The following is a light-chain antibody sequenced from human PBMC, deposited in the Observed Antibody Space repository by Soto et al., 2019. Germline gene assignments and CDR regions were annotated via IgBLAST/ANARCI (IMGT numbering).Light chain of an antibody. V-gene: IGKV3-11*01. J-gene: IGKJ5*01. CDR1: QSVSSY. CDR3: PQRSNWPIT. CDR2: DAS. Sequence: EIVLTQSPATLSLSPGERATLSCRASQSVSSYLAWYQQNPGQAPRLLIYDASNRATGIPARFSGSGSGTDFTLTISSLEPEDFAVYYCPQRSNWPITFGQGTRLEIK.